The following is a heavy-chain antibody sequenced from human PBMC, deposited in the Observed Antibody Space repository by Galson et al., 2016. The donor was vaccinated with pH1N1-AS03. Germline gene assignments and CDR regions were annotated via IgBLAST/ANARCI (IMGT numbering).Heavy chain of an antibody. CDR3: AREVGGFSLAAGDPFFDY. CDR1: GFTFSGYE. CDR2: ISSSGKNI. Sequence: SLRLSCAASGFTFSGYEMNWVRQAPGKGLEWVSYISSSGKNIYYADSVKGRVTISRDNTKNSLYLQMNSLRVEDTAVYYCAREVGGFSLAAGDPFFDYWGQGTLVTVSS. D-gene: IGHD6-13*01. V-gene: IGHV3-48*03. J-gene: IGHJ4*02.